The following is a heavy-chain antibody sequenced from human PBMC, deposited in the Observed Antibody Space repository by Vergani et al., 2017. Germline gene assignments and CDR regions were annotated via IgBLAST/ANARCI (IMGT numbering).Heavy chain of an antibody. CDR2: ISSSSSYI. CDR1: GFTFSSYS. Sequence: EVQLVESGGGLVKPGGSLRLSCAASGFTFSSYSMNWVRQSPGKGLEWVSSISSSSSYIYYADSVKGRFTISRDNAKNSLYLQMNSLRAEDTAVYYCAKDISGDYDSAEYFQHWGQGTLVTVSS. V-gene: IGHV3-21*01. D-gene: IGHD4-17*01. J-gene: IGHJ1*01. CDR3: AKDISGDYDSAEYFQH.